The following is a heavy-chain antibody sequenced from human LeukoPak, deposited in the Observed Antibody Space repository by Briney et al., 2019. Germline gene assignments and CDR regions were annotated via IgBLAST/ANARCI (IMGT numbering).Heavy chain of an antibody. CDR2: IIPLLGIT. CDR3: ARARTMITFGGIGHAFDI. J-gene: IGHJ3*02. D-gene: IGHD3-16*01. Sequence: ASVKVSCKASGGTFSSYAMNWVRQAPGQGLEWVGRIIPLLGITNHAQKLQGRVTVTADTSTNTAYMELSSLISDDTAVYYCARARTMITFGGIGHAFDIWGQGTLVTVSS. CDR1: GGTFSSYA. V-gene: IGHV1-69*04.